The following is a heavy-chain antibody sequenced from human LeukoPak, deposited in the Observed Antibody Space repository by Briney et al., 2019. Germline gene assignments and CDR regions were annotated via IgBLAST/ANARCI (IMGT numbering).Heavy chain of an antibody. CDR2: ISYDGSNK. CDR3: ASGRLTMDY. D-gene: IGHD4/OR15-4a*01. Sequence: PGGSLRLSCAASGFTFSSYAMHWVRQAPGKGLEWVAVISYDGSNKYYADSVKGRFTISRDNSKNTLYLQMNSLRAEDTAVYYCASGRLTMDYWGQGTLVTVSS. CDR1: GFTFSSYA. J-gene: IGHJ4*02. V-gene: IGHV3-30-3*01.